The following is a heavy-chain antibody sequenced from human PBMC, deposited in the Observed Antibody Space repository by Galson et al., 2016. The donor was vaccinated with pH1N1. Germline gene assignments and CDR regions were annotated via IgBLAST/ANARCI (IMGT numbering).Heavy chain of an antibody. CDR3: VRAIGAKSAY. D-gene: IGHD4-17*01. V-gene: IGHV3-7*04. CDR2: IKQDGTEK. Sequence: SLRLSCAASGFSFSSYWMSWVRQAPGKGLEWVANIKQDGTEKYYVASVKGRFTISRDNAKNSLYLQMNSLRVEDTAVYYCVRAIGAKSAYSGQGTLVTVSS. J-gene: IGHJ4*02. CDR1: GFSFSSYW.